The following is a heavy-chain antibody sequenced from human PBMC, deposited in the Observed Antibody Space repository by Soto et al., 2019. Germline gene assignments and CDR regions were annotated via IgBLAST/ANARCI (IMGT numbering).Heavy chain of an antibody. J-gene: IGHJ3*02. CDR2: ISDDGSNK. CDR3: AKDLVPAAIRACAFDI. D-gene: IGHD2-2*02. V-gene: IGHV3-30*18. CDR1: GFTFSSSG. Sequence: QVQLVESGGGVVQPGRSLRLSCAAAGFTFSSSGLHWVRQAPGKGLEWVAVISDDGSNKYYADSVKGRFTISRDNSKNTLYLQMNSLRAEDTAVYYCAKDLVPAAIRACAFDIWGQGTMVTVSS.